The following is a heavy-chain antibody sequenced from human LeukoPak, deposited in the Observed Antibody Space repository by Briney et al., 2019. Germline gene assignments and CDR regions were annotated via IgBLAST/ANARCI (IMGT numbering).Heavy chain of an antibody. J-gene: IGHJ4*02. Sequence: SETLSLTCTVSGGSISSGGYYWSWIRQHPGKGLEWIGYIYYSGSTYYNPSLKSRVTISVDTSKNQFSLKLSSVTAADTAVYYCARSCPDYYDSSGYRPFDYLGQGTLVTVSS. CDR3: ARSCPDYYDSSGYRPFDY. CDR2: IYYSGST. CDR1: GGSISSGGYY. D-gene: IGHD3-22*01. V-gene: IGHV4-31*03.